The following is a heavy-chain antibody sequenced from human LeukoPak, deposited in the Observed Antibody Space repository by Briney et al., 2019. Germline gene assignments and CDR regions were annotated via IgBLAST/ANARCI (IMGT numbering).Heavy chain of an antibody. Sequence: GGSLRLSCAASEFTFSSYSMNWVRQAPGKGLEWVSSISSSSSYIYYADSVKGRFTISRDNAKNSLYLQMNSLRAEDTAVYYCARVQPVASDAFDIWGQGTMVTVSS. CDR2: ISSSSSYI. CDR3: ARVQPVASDAFDI. CDR1: EFTFSSYS. V-gene: IGHV3-21*01. J-gene: IGHJ3*02. D-gene: IGHD2-21*01.